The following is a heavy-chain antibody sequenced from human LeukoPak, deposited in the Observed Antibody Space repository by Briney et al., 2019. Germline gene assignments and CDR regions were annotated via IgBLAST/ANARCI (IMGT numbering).Heavy chain of an antibody. V-gene: IGHV3-33*08. J-gene: IGHJ4*02. CDR1: GFTFSSYG. Sequence: QPGGSLRLSCAASGFTFSSYGMHWVRQAPGKGLEWVAVIWYDGRNKYYADSVWGRFTISRDNSENTLYLQMNSLRAEDTAVYYCAREVGARFDYWGQGTLVTVSS. D-gene: IGHD1-26*01. CDR3: AREVGARFDY. CDR2: IWYDGRNK.